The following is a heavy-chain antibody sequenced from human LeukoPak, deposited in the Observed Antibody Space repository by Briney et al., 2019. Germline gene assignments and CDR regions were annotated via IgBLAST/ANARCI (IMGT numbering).Heavy chain of an antibody. CDR2: ISSSSSYI. CDR3: ASEYYYDSSGYYHDY. J-gene: IGHJ4*02. CDR1: GFTFSSYS. Sequence: GGSLRLSCAASGFTFSSYSMNWVRHAPGKGLEWVSSISSSSSYIYYADSVKGRFTISRDNAKNSLYLQMNSLRAEDTAVYYCASEYYYDSSGYYHDYWGQGTPVTVFS. D-gene: IGHD3-22*01. V-gene: IGHV3-21*01.